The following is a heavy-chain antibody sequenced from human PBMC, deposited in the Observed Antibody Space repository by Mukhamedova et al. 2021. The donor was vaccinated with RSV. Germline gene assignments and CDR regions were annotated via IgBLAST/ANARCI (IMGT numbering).Heavy chain of an antibody. CDR3: ATGLIAVAGTGYYFDY. Sequence: WVRQAPGKGLEWMGGFDPEDGETIYAQKFQGRVTMTEDTSTDTAYMELSSLRSEDTAVYYCATGLIAVAGTGYYFDYLGQGTLVT. J-gene: IGHJ4*02. CDR2: FDPEDGET. V-gene: IGHV1-24*01. D-gene: IGHD6-19*01.